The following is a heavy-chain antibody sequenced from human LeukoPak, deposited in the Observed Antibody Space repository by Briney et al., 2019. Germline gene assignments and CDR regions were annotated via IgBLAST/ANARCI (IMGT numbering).Heavy chain of an antibody. J-gene: IGHJ1*01. V-gene: IGHV1-69*13. Sequence: ASVKVSCKASGGTFSSYAISWVRQAPGQGLEWMGGIIPIFGTANYAQKFQGRVTITADESTSTAYMELSSLRSEDTAVYYCARPADSRGYYFYFQHWGQGTLVTVSS. D-gene: IGHD3-22*01. CDR3: ARPADSRGYYFYFQH. CDR2: IIPIFGTA. CDR1: GGTFSSYA.